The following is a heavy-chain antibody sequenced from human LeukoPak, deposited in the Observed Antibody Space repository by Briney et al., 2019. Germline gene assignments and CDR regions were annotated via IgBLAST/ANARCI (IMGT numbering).Heavy chain of an antibody. V-gene: IGHV1-8*03. Sequence: ASVKVSCKASGYTFTSYDINWVRQATGQGLEWMGWMNPNSGNTGYAQKFQGRVTITRNTSISTAYMELSSLTSEDTAVYYCARALSSGSYAHFDYWGQGTLVTVSS. J-gene: IGHJ4*02. CDR3: ARALSSGSYAHFDY. CDR1: GYTFTSYD. CDR2: MNPNSGNT. D-gene: IGHD1-26*01.